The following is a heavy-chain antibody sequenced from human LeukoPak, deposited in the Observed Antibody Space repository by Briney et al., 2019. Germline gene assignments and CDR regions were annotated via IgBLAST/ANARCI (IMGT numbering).Heavy chain of an antibody. V-gene: IGHV4-39*01. Sequence: PSETLSLTCTVSGGSISSSSYYWGWIRQPPGKGLEWIGSIYYSGSTYYNPFLKSRVTISVDTSKNQFSLKLSSVTAADTAVYYCARSYYYDSSGLTGDYWGQGTLVTVSS. J-gene: IGHJ4*02. D-gene: IGHD3-22*01. CDR1: GGSISSSSYY. CDR3: ARSYYYDSSGLTGDY. CDR2: IYYSGST.